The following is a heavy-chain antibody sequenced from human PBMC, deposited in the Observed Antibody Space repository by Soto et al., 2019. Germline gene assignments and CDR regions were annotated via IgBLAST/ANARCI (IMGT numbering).Heavy chain of an antibody. J-gene: IGHJ5*01. CDR2: IYPGDSDT. D-gene: IGHD3-16*02. V-gene: IGHV5-51*01. Sequence: PGESLKISCKGSGYSFTSYWIGWVRQMPGKRLEWMGIIYPGDSDTRYSPSFQGQVTISADKSISTAYLQWSSLKASDTAMYYCARLPNYIWGSYPLYNWFDPWGQGTLVTVSS. CDR3: ARLPNYIWGSYPLYNWFDP. CDR1: GYSFTSYW.